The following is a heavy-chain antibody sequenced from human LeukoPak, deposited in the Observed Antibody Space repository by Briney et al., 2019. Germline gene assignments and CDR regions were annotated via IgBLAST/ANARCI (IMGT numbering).Heavy chain of an antibody. Sequence: SETLSLTCTVSGYSISRGYSWGWIRQPPGKGLEWIGNIYHSGSTNYSPSLKSRVTISVDTSKNQFSLKLSSVTAADTAVYYCARDPRQTYCGGDCYSEYNWFDPWGQGTLVTVSS. CDR1: GYSISRGYS. V-gene: IGHV4-38-2*02. D-gene: IGHD2-21*02. J-gene: IGHJ5*02. CDR2: IYHSGST. CDR3: ARDPRQTYCGGDCYSEYNWFDP.